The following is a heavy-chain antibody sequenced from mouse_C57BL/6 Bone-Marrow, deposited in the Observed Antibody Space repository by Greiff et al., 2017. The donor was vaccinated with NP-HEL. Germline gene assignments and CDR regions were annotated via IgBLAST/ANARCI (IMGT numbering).Heavy chain of an antibody. J-gene: IGHJ4*01. CDR1: GFTFSDYY. Sequence: EVNLVESEGGLVQPGSSMKLSCTASGFTFSDYYMAWVRQVPEKGLEWVANINYDGSSTYYLDSLKSRFIISRDNAKNILYLQMSSLKSEDTATYYCARAHYYGSSYAMDYWGQGTSVTVSS. CDR3: ARAHYYGSSYAMDY. D-gene: IGHD1-1*01. V-gene: IGHV5-16*01. CDR2: INYDGSST.